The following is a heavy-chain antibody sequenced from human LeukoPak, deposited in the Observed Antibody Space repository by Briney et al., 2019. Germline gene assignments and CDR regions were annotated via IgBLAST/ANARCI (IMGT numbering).Heavy chain of an antibody. Sequence: GSLRLSCATSGISFSGYNMNWVRQAPGKGLEWIGYIYYSGSTNYNPSLKSRVTISVDTSKNQFSLKLSSVTAADTAVYYCAIGSVRNYYDSSSVAADAFDIWGQGTMVTVSS. J-gene: IGHJ3*02. CDR2: IYYSGST. V-gene: IGHV4-59*01. D-gene: IGHD3-22*01. CDR3: AIGSVRNYYDSSSVAADAFDI. CDR1: GISFSGYN.